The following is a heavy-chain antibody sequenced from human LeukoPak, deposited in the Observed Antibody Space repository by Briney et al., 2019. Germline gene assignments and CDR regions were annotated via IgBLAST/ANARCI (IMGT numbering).Heavy chain of an antibody. J-gene: IGHJ4*02. Sequence: GGSLRLSCAAPGFTFDDYGMSWVRQAPGKGLEWVSGINWNGGSTGYADSVKGRFTISRDNAKNSLYLQMNSLRAEDAALYYCARDVGSSWYEDYWGQGTLVTVSS. V-gene: IGHV3-20*04. CDR3: ARDVGSSWYEDY. D-gene: IGHD6-13*01. CDR1: GFTFDDYG. CDR2: INWNGGST.